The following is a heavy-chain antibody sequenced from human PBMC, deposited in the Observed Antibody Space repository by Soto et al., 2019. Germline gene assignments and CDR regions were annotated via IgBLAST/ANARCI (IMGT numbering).Heavy chain of an antibody. D-gene: IGHD1-20*01. Sequence: ASVKVSCKASGGPFSSYAISWVRQAPGQGLEWMGWINPNSGGTNYAQKFQGWVTMTRDTSISTAYMELSRLRSDDTAVYYCARDLGITGTQNYYYYGMDVWGQGTTVTVSS. V-gene: IGHV1-2*04. CDR3: ARDLGITGTQNYYYYGMDV. CDR2: INPNSGGT. CDR1: GGPFSSYA. J-gene: IGHJ6*02.